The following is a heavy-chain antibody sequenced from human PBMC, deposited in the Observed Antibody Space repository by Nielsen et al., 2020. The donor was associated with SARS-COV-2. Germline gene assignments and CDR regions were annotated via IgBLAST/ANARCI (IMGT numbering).Heavy chain of an antibody. Sequence: GGSLRLSCATSGFTFSSYAMHWVRQAPGKGLEWVAVVIFDETNKFYGDSVKGRFTISRDNDRSTLYLQMNSLRVEDTAVYFCVKDSTDGRTPRTDYGMDVWGQGTTVTVSS. V-gene: IGHV3-30*18. D-gene: IGHD1-1*01. CDR2: VIFDETNK. CDR3: VKDSTDGRTPRTDYGMDV. J-gene: IGHJ6*02. CDR1: GFTFSSYA.